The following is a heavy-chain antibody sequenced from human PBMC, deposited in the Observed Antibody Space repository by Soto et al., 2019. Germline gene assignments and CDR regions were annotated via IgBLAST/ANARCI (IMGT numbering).Heavy chain of an antibody. V-gene: IGHV4-34*01. J-gene: IGHJ6*02. Sequence: QVQLQQWGAGLLKPSETLSLTCAVYGGSFSGYYWSWIRQPPGKGLEWIGEINHSGSTNYNPSLKSRVTISVDTSKNQFSLKLSSVTAADTAVYYCASYSSSYYGMDVWGQGTTGTVSS. CDR2: INHSGST. CDR3: ASYSSSYYGMDV. D-gene: IGHD6-6*01. CDR1: GGSFSGYY.